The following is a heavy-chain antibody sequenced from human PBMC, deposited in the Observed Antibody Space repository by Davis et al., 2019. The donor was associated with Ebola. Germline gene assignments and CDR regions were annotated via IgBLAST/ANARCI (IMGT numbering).Heavy chain of an antibody. CDR2: TYYYRSKWNS. CDR3: ARGWLRTSFDY. D-gene: IGHD6-19*01. CDR1: GDSVSTAG. V-gene: IGHV6-1*01. Sequence: HSQTLSLTCAISGDSVSTAGWNWITQSPSRCPDWLGKTYYYRSKWNSDFELSVKSQITINPDTSKNQVSLQLNSVTPEDTAVYYCARGWLRTSFDYWGQGTLVTVSS. J-gene: IGHJ4*02.